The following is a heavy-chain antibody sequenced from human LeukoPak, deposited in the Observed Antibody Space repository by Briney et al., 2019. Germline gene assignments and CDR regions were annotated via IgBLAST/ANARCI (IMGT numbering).Heavy chain of an antibody. D-gene: IGHD4-17*01. J-gene: IGHJ4*01. V-gene: IGHV3-30*02. Sequence: GGSLRLSCAASGFTFTSCGMHWVRQAPGRGLEWVAFIHYVGDIKWYADSVKGRFTVSRDNSKNTVYLQMDSLRTEDTAVYFCAKDRDGDWAVDYWGHGILVTVSS. CDR3: AKDRDGDWAVDY. CDR1: GFTFTSCG. CDR2: IHYVGDIK.